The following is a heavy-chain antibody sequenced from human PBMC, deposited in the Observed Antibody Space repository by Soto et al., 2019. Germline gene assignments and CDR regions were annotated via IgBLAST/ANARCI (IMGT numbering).Heavy chain of an antibody. V-gene: IGHV3-23*01. CDR3: AKDGLRSQDYYYYMDV. CDR2: IGGSGRST. D-gene: IGHD2-15*01. Sequence: WGSLRLSCAASGFIFSSYAMSWVRQAPGKGLEWVSAIGGSGRSTYYADSVKGRFTISRDNSKNTVSLQMSSLRAEDTAVYYCAKDGLRSQDYYYYMDVWGKGTTVTVSS. J-gene: IGHJ6*03. CDR1: GFIFSSYA.